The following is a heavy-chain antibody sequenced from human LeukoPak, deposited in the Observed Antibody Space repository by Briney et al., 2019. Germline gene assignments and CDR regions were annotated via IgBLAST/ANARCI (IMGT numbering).Heavy chain of an antibody. J-gene: IGHJ3*02. CDR2: FDPEDGET. V-gene: IGHV1-24*01. D-gene: IGHD3-22*01. CDR3: ARDVSSGYYREAFDI. CDR1: GYTLTELS. Sequence: ASVKVSCKVSGYTLTELSMHWVRQAPGKGLEWMGGFDPEDGETIYAQKFQGRVTMTEDTSTDTAYMELSSLRSEDTAVYYCARDVSSGYYREAFDIWGQGTMVTVSS.